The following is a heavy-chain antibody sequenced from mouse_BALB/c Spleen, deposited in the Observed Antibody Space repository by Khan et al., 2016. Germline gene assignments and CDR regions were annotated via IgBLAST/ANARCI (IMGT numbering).Heavy chain of an antibody. CDR3: VRSSYDYDAMYD. CDR1: GFNIKDTY. CDR2: IDPANGYT. J-gene: IGHJ4*01. D-gene: IGHD6-1*01. V-gene: IGHV14-3*02. Sequence: VQLQQSGAELVKPGASVKLSCTASGFNIKDTYMHWVKQRPEQGLEWIGRIDPANGYTKYDPKFQGKATITTDTSSNTAYLQLSSQTSDDTAGYYCVRSSYDYDAMYDLGQGTSVTVSS.